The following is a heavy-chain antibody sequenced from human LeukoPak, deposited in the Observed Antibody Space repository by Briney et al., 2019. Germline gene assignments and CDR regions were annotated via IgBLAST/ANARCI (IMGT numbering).Heavy chain of an antibody. Sequence: GGSLRLSCAASGFTFSGYAMSWVRQAPGKGLEWVSVIYSGGSTYYADSVKGRFTISRDNSKNTLYLQMNSLRAEDTAVYYCARARPHYDILTGPRVDAFDIWGEGTMVTVPS. CDR2: IYSGGST. J-gene: IGHJ3*02. V-gene: IGHV3-53*01. CDR3: ARARPHYDILTGPRVDAFDI. CDR1: GFTFSGYA. D-gene: IGHD3-9*01.